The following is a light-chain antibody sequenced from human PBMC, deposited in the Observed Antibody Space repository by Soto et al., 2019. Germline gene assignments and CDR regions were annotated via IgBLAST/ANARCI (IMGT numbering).Light chain of an antibody. V-gene: IGKV1-5*01. Sequence: DIQMTQSPSTVSASVGDGVTITCRASQSIRTWLAWYQQKPGNPPKLLIYDASTLESGVSSGFSGRGSGTEFTLTISSLQPDDFATYYCQQYNSYPYTFGQGTKLQIK. J-gene: IGKJ2*01. CDR2: DAS. CDR1: QSIRTW. CDR3: QQYNSYPYT.